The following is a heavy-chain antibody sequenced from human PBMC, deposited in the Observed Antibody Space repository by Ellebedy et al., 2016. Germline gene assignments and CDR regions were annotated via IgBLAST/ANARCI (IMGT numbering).Heavy chain of an antibody. V-gene: IGHV3-48*04. CDR1: GFTFSSYS. CDR3: ARTSLLRFLEWLSYFDY. D-gene: IGHD3-3*01. CDR2: ISSSSSTI. J-gene: IGHJ4*02. Sequence: GESLKISCAASGFTFSSYSMNWVRQAPGKGLEWVSYISSSSSTIYYADSVKGRFTISRDNAKNSLYLQMNSLRAEDTAVYYCARTSLLRFLEWLSYFDYWGQGTLVTVSS.